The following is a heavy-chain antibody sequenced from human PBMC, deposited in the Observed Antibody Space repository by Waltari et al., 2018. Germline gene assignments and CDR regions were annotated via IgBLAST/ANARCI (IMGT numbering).Heavy chain of an antibody. CDR2: IYHNGHT. D-gene: IGHD3-22*01. V-gene: IGHV4-34*01. CDR1: AGSFGDYF. CDR3: ARGNYHDSPRLDW. J-gene: IGHJ4*01. Sequence: QTQLHQWGAGLVKPSETLSLTCAVFAGSFGDYFWTWVRHSPGKGLEWIGEIYHNGHTNYNPSLGRRVTISLDTSKNQFSLKLTSVTAADTAVYYCARGNYHDSPRLDWWGHGNLVTVSS.